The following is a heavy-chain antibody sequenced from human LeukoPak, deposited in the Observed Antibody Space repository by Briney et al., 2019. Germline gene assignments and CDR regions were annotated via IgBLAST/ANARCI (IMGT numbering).Heavy chain of an antibody. CDR2: ISYDGSNK. CDR3: AKDHYYDSSGHPAY. D-gene: IGHD3-22*01. CDR1: GFTFSSYA. J-gene: IGHJ4*02. V-gene: IGHV3-30*04. Sequence: PGGSLRLSCAASGFTFSSYAMHWVRQAPGKGLEWVAVISYDGSNKYYADSVKGRFTISRDNSKNTLYLQMNSLRAEDTAVYYCAKDHYYDSSGHPAYWGQGTLVTVSS.